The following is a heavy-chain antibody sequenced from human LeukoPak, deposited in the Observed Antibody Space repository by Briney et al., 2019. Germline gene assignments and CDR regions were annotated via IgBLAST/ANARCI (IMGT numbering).Heavy chain of an antibody. J-gene: IGHJ4*02. CDR2: ISYDGSNK. Sequence: PGGSLRLSCAASGFTFSSYGMHWVRQAPGKGLEWVAVISYDGSNKYYADSVKGRFTISRDNSKNTLYLQMNSLRAEDTAVYYCAKCASSGWYYFDYWGQGTLVTVSS. CDR1: GFTFSSYG. V-gene: IGHV3-30*18. CDR3: AKCASSGWYYFDY. D-gene: IGHD6-19*01.